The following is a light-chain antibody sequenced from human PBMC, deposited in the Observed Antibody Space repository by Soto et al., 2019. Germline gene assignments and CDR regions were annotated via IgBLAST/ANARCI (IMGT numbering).Light chain of an antibody. J-gene: IGLJ2*01. CDR2: DVS. V-gene: IGLV2-14*01. CDR1: SSDVGGYNY. CDR3: SSYTSSSVV. Sequence: QSALTQPASVSGSPGQSITISCTGTSSDVGGYNYVSWYQQHPGKAPKLMIYDVSNRPSGVSNRFSGSKSGNTAYLTISGLQDEDEADYYCSSYTSSSVVFGGGTKLTVL.